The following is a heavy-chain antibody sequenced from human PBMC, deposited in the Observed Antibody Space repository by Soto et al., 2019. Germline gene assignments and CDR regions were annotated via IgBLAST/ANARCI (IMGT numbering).Heavy chain of an antibody. Sequence: QVQLVQSGAEVKKPGASVKVSCKASGYTFTSYGISWVRQAPGQGLERMGWISAYNGNTNYAQKLQGRVTMTTDTSTSTAYMELRSLRSDDTAVYYCARDGMGYCSGGSCAPHGYWGQGTLVTVSS. V-gene: IGHV1-18*01. CDR1: GYTFTSYG. CDR3: ARDGMGYCSGGSCAPHGY. D-gene: IGHD2-15*01. J-gene: IGHJ4*02. CDR2: ISAYNGNT.